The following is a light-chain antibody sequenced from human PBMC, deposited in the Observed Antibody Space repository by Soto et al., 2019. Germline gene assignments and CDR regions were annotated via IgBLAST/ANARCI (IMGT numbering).Light chain of an antibody. Sequence: EVVLTQSPGTLSLSPGERATLSCRASQSVSSNYLAWYQQKSGQAPRLLVYGASSRATGIPDRFSGSGSGTDFTLTISGLEPEDFAVYYCQQYGNSRTFGQGTKV. CDR1: QSVSSNY. CDR3: QQYGNSRT. CDR2: GAS. J-gene: IGKJ1*01. V-gene: IGKV3-20*01.